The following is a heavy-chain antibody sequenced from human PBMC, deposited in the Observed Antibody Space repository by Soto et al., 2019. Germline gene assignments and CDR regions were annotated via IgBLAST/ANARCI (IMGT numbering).Heavy chain of an antibody. V-gene: IGHV4-34*01. Sequence: QVQLQQWRAGLLKPSETLSLTCAFYGGCFSGYYWCWIRQPPGKGLEWIGEINHSGNTNYNPSLKSRVTISVDTSKNQFSLKLSSVTAADTAVYYCARGFWVAGIYYFDYWGQGTLVTVSS. D-gene: IGHD6-19*01. CDR2: INHSGNT. CDR1: GGCFSGYY. CDR3: ARGFWVAGIYYFDY. J-gene: IGHJ4*02.